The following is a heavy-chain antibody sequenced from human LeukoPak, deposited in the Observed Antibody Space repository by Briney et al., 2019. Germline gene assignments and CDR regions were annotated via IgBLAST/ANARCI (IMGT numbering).Heavy chain of an antibody. V-gene: IGHV4-39*01. J-gene: IGHJ4*02. CDR1: GGSISSSSYY. CDR2: IYYSGST. D-gene: IGHD6-13*01. CDR3: ARRFSAAAGIGY. Sequence: SETLPLTCTVSGGSISSSSYYWGWIRQPPGKGLEWIGSIYYSGSTYYNPSLKSRVTISVATSKNQFSLKLCAVTAADTAVYYCARRFSAAAGIGYWGQGTLVTVSS.